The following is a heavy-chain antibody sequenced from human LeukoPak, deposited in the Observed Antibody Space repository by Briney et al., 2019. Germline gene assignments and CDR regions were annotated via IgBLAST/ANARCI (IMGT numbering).Heavy chain of an antibody. CDR3: ARGASSSWPFPYYYYYYMDV. D-gene: IGHD6-13*01. CDR1: GYTFTSYD. Sequence: ASVKVSCKASGYTFTSYDINWVRQATGQGLEWMGWMNPNSGHTGYAQKFQGRVTMTRNTSISTAYMELSSLRSEDTAVYYCARGASSSWPFPYYYYYYMDVWGKGTTVTVSS. J-gene: IGHJ6*03. V-gene: IGHV1-8*01. CDR2: MNPNSGHT.